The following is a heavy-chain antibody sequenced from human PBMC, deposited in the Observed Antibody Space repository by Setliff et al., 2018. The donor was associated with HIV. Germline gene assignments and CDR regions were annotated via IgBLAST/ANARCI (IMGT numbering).Heavy chain of an antibody. V-gene: IGHV3-74*01. J-gene: IGHJ4*02. CDR2: INADGSGT. CDR1: GFTFSSYA. D-gene: IGHD3-9*01. CDR3: ARENYDILTGYYDY. Sequence: ETLSLSCATSGFTFSSYAMHWVRQAPGKGLVWVSRINADGSGTAYADSVKGRFTISRDNSKNTLYLQMNSLRAEDTAVYYCARENYDILTGYYDYWGQGALVTVSS.